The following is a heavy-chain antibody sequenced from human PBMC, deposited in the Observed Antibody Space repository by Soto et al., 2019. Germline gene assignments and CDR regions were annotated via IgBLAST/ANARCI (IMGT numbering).Heavy chain of an antibody. D-gene: IGHD2-2*01. CDR1: GFTFSSYW. CDR2: INSDGSST. J-gene: IGHJ3*02. V-gene: IGHV3-74*01. CDR3: AREYCSSTSCYVAPLDAFDI. Sequence: GGSLRLSCAASGFTFSSYWMHWVRQAPGKGLVWVSRINSDGSSTRYADSVKGRFTISRDNAKNTLFLQMNSLRAEDTAVYYCAREYCSSTSCYVAPLDAFDIWGQGTMVTVSS.